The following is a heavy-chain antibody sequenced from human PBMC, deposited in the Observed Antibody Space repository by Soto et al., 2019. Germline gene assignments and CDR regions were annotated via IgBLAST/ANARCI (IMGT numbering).Heavy chain of an antibody. J-gene: IGHJ4*02. D-gene: IGHD5-12*01. CDR1: GFTFSAFN. V-gene: IGHV3-48*04. CDR2: ISTSSGNI. CDR3: ARDPPYSGYDYQFDY. Sequence: GGSLRLSCAASGFTFSAFNMNWVRQAPGKGLEWVSYISTSSGNIYYADSVKGRFTISRDNAKSSLYLQMNSLRVDDTAVYFCARDPPYSGYDYQFDYWGQGTLVTVSS.